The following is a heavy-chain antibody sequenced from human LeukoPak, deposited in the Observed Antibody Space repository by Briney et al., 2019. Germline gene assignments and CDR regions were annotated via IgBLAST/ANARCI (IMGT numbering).Heavy chain of an antibody. CDR2: VYYSGTT. D-gene: IGHD5-18*01. V-gene: IGHV4-59*01. CDR3: ARSQYSYGLNY. Sequence: SETLPLTCTVSGGSISSYYWSWVRQPPGKGLEWIGYVYYSGTTNYNPSLKSRVTISIDASKNQLSLRLDPVTAADTAVYYCARSQYSYGLNYWGQGTLVTVSS. CDR1: GGSISSYY. J-gene: IGHJ4*02.